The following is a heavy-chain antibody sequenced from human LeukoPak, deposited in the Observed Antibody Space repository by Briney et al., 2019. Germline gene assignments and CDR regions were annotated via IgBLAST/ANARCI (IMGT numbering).Heavy chain of an antibody. Sequence: ASVKVSCKASGYSFTGYYIHWVRQAPGQGLEWIGWINPKSGGTDSAEKFEGRVTMTRDTSIRTSFLELGRLKSDDTAVYYCTRETGANYDPGAFDVWGQGTMVTVSS. V-gene: IGHV1-2*02. CDR3: TRETGANYDPGAFDV. CDR1: GYSFTGYY. J-gene: IGHJ3*01. D-gene: IGHD3-3*01. CDR2: INPKSGGT.